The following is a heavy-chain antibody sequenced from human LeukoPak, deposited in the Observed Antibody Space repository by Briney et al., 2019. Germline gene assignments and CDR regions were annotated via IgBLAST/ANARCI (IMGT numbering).Heavy chain of an antibody. CDR1: GYTFTGYY. V-gene: IGHV1-2*02. CDR2: INPNSGGT. D-gene: IGHD6-6*01. CDR3: ARASRYSSSYGSGRVPFDY. J-gene: IGHJ4*02. Sequence: ASVKVSCKASGYTFTGYYMHWVRQAPGQGLGWMGGINPNSGGTNYAQKFQGRVTMTRDTSISTAYMELSRLRSDDTAVYYCARASRYSSSYGSGRVPFDYWGQGALVTVSS.